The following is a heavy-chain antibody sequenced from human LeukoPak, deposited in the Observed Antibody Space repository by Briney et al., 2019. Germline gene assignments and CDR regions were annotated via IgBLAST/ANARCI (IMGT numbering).Heavy chain of an antibody. CDR3: VKDLVNFDY. J-gene: IGHJ4*02. CDR2: IWYDGRNK. V-gene: IGHV3-33*06. Sequence: GGSLRLSCAASGFTFGSYGMHWVRQAPGKGLEWVAIIWYDGRNKYYGDSVKGRFTISRDNSKNTLYLQMNSLRAEDTAVYYCVKDLVNFDYWGQGTLVTVSS. CDR1: GFTFGSYG. D-gene: IGHD2-21*01.